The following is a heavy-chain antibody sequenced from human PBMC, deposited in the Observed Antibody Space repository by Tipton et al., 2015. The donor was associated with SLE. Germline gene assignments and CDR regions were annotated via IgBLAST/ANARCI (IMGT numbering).Heavy chain of an antibody. CDR2: IYYSGST. J-gene: IGHJ4*02. CDR1: GGSISSSSYY. V-gene: IGHV4-39*07. CDR3: ARGVEMASGFDY. Sequence: LRLSCTVSGGSISSSSYYWGWIRQPPGKGLEWIGSIYYSGSTYYNPSLKSRVTISVDTSKKQFSLKLSSVTAADTAVYYCARGVEMASGFDYWGQGTLVTVSS. D-gene: IGHD5-24*01.